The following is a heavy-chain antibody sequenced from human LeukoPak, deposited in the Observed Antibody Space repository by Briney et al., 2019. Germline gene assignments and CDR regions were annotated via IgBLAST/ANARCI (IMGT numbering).Heavy chain of an antibody. CDR2: IYSGGTT. V-gene: IGHV3-53*01. CDR1: ELNVSNNY. J-gene: IGHJ3*02. Sequence: TGGALRLSCAASELNVSNNYMNWVRQAPGKGLEWASVIYSGGTTNYADSVQGRFTISRDRSKNTVYLQMNRLRADDTAVYYCAREHYDYFWGTYRSYALDIWGQGTMVTVSS. D-gene: IGHD3-16*02. CDR3: AREHYDYFWGTYRSYALDI.